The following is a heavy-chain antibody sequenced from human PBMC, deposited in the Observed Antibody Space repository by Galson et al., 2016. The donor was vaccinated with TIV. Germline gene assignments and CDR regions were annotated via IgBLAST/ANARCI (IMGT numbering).Heavy chain of an antibody. CDR2: ISHDGSKK. V-gene: IGHV3-30*18. J-gene: IGHJ4*02. D-gene: IGHD3-16*01. CDR3: AKDRVWLRFGELLSDFDN. CDR1: GFTFSSHD. Sequence: SLRLSCAASGFTFSSHDMYWVRQAPGKGLEWVAFISHDGSKKYYADSVKGRFTISRDNSKNTLSVQMKSLRVEDTAIYYCAKDRVWLRFGELLSDFDNWGQGNLVTVSS.